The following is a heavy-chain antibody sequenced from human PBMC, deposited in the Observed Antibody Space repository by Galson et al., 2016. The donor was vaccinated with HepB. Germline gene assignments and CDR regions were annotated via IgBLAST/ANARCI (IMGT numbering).Heavy chain of an antibody. CDR2: IYSGGSS. D-gene: IGHD6-13*01. Sequence: SLRLSCAGSGFTVSSNHMSWVRQAPGKGLEWVSTIYSGGSSYYADPVKGRFTISRDTSKNTVFLQMNSLRAEDTALYYCAKPRSSGWYEFDYWGQGTLVTVSS. CDR1: GFTVSSNH. CDR3: AKPRSSGWYEFDY. V-gene: IGHV3-53*01. J-gene: IGHJ4*02.